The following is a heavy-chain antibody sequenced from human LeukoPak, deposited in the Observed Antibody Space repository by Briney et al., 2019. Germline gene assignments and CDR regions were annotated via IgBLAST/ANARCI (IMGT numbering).Heavy chain of an antibody. CDR3: ARVHLPPNSGSYCFDY. J-gene: IGHJ4*02. V-gene: IGHV5-51*01. Sequence: GESLKISCKGSGYSFTSYWIGWVRQMPGKGLEWMGIIYPGDSDTRYSPSFQGQVTISADKSISTAYLQWSSLKASDTAMYYCARVHLPPNSGSYCFDYWGQGTLVTVSS. CDR1: GYSFTSYW. D-gene: IGHD1-26*01. CDR2: IYPGDSDT.